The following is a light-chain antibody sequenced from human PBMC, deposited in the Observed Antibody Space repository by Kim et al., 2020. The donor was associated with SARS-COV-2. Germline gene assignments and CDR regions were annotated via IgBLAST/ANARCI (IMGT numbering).Light chain of an antibody. V-gene: IGKV1-16*02. J-gene: IGKJ5*01. CDR1: LSIIIT. CDR2: AAS. CDR3: QQCQRYPLT. Sequence: ASVGDRVSMTCPARLSIIITFVWFHRKPERAPRSLFYAASILQSGVPSKFCGSVSGPDFTLSLCSLHPQDFAPYNCQQCQRYPLTFGQRTRLWI.